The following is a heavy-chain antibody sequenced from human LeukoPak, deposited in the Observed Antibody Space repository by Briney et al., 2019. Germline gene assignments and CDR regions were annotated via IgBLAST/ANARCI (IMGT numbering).Heavy chain of an antibody. CDR1: GFTFSNYA. V-gene: IGHV3-23*01. J-gene: IGHJ4*02. D-gene: IGHD1-1*01. Sequence: RTGGSLRLSCAASGFTFSNYAMNWVRQAPGKGLEWVSGISGSGGSTYYADSVKGRFTISRDNSKKTLYLQMNSLRAEDTAVYYCASEGTTGTTWGPDYWGQGTLVTVSS. CDR3: ASEGTTGTTWGPDY. CDR2: ISGSGGST.